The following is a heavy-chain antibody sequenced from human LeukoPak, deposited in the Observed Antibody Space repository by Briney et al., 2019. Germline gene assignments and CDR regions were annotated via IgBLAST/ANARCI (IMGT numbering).Heavy chain of an antibody. D-gene: IGHD2-2*01. V-gene: IGHV3-30*18. J-gene: IGHJ4*02. CDR1: GFTFSSYG. CDR2: ISYDGSNK. CDR3: AKERRQVCNSTSCRIYYFDY. Sequence: GGSLRLSCAASGFTFSSYGMHWVRQAPGKGLEWVAVISYDGSNKYYADSVKGRFTISRDNSKNTLYLQMNSLRAEDTAVYYCAKERRQVCNSTSCRIYYFDYWGQGTLVTVSS.